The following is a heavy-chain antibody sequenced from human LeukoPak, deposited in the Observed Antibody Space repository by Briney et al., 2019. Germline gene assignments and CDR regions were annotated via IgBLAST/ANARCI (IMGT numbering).Heavy chain of an antibody. D-gene: IGHD5-12*01. CDR1: GYTFTSYG. CDR2: ISAYNGDT. J-gene: IGHJ4*02. V-gene: IGHV1-18*01. CDR3: ARVWRGVATIYFDY. Sequence: ASVKVSCKASGYTFTSYGISWVRQAPGQGLEWMGWISAYNGDTNYAQKLQGRVTMTTDTSTSTAYMELRSLRSDDTAVYYCARVWRGVATIYFDYWGQGTLVTVSS.